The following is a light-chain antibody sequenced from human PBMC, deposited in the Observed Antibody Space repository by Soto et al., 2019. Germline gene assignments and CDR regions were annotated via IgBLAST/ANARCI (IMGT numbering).Light chain of an antibody. Sequence: QSVLTQPPSASGTPGQRVTISCSGSSSNIGSNTVNWYQQLPGTAPKLLIYSNNQRPSGVPERFSGSKSGTSASLAISGLQSGDEADYYCAAWDDSLNGSYVFGTGTKVTVL. V-gene: IGLV1-44*01. CDR2: SNN. CDR3: AAWDDSLNGSYV. CDR1: SSNIGSNT. J-gene: IGLJ1*01.